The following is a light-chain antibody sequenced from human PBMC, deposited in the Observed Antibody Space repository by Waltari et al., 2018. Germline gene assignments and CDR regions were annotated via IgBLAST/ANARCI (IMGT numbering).Light chain of an antibody. V-gene: IGKV1-5*03. CDR3: QQYNSYPYT. CDR1: QRITIW. J-gene: IGKJ2*01. CDR2: KAS. Sequence: DIQMTQSPSTLSASIGDRVTITCRASQRITIWLAWYQQKPGKAPKLLIYKASTLEGGVPSRFSGSGSGTEFTLTISSLQPDDFATYHCQQYNSYPYTFGQGTELEIK.